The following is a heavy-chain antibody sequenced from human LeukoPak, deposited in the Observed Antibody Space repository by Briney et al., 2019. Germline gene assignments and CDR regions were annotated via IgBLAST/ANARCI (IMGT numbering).Heavy chain of an antibody. D-gene: IGHD1-1*01. J-gene: IGHJ4*02. Sequence: ASVMVSCKASGYNFTSYYMHWVRQAPGQGLEWMGIINPSGDTTSYAQKFQGRVTMTRDTSTSTVYMELSSLRSEDTAVYYCASDAGTLGDWGQGTLVTVSS. CDR1: GYNFTSYY. V-gene: IGHV1-46*01. CDR2: INPSGDTT. CDR3: ASDAGTLGD.